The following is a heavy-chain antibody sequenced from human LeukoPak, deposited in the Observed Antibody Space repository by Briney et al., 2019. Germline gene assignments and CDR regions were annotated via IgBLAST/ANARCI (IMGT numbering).Heavy chain of an antibody. Sequence: ASVKVSCKASGYTFTGYYMHWVRQAPGQGLEWMGWISAYNGNTNYAQKLQGRVTLTTDTSTSTAYMELRSLRSDDTAVYYCARVGVWGVVPAAIHFDYWGQGTLVTVSS. V-gene: IGHV1-18*04. CDR2: ISAYNGNT. D-gene: IGHD2-2*02. CDR3: ARVGVWGVVPAAIHFDY. CDR1: GYTFTGYY. J-gene: IGHJ4*02.